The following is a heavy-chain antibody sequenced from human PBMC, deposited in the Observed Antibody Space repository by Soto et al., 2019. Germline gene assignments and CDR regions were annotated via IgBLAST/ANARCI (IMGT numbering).Heavy chain of an antibody. V-gene: IGHV3-7*03. J-gene: IGHJ6*02. CDR3: ARVNHDFWSGYYNVINTYYYYYYGMDV. CDR1: GFTFSSYW. Sequence: PGGSLRLSCAASGFTFSSYWMSWVRQAPGKGLEWVANIKQDGSEKYYVDSVKGRFTISRDNAKNSLYLQMNSLRAEDTAVYYCARVNHDFWSGYYNVINTYYYYYYGMDVWGQGTTVTVCS. CDR2: IKQDGSEK. D-gene: IGHD3-3*01.